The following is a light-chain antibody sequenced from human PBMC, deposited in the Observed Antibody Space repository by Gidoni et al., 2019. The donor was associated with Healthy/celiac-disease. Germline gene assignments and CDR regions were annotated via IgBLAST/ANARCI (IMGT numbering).Light chain of an antibody. Sequence: MVMTQSALSLPVTPGAPASISCRSSQSLLHSHGYNYLDWYLQKPGQSPQLSVYLGSNRASGVPDRFSGSGSGTDFTLKSSRVEDEDVGVYYCMQAVHPPTFGQGTKVEIK. CDR3: MQAVHPPT. CDR1: QSLLHSHGYNY. J-gene: IGKJ1*01. CDR2: LGS. V-gene: IGKV2-28*01.